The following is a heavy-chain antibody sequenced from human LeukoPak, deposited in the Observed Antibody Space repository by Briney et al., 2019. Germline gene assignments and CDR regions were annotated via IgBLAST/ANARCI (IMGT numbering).Heavy chain of an antibody. J-gene: IGHJ5*02. V-gene: IGHV4-39*01. CDR1: GGSISSSSYY. CDR3: ARHVWGSSGFNWFDP. D-gene: IGHD3-22*01. CDR2: IYYSGST. Sequence: PSETLSLTCTVSGGSISSSSYYWGWIRQPPGKGLEWIGSIYYSGSTYYNPSLKSRVTISVDTSKNQFSLKLSSVTAADTAVYYCARHVWGSSGFNWFDPWGQGTLVTVSS.